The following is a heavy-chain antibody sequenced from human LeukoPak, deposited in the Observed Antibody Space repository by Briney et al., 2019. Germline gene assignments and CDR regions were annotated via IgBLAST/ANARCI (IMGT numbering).Heavy chain of an antibody. D-gene: IGHD4-17*01. Sequence: SETLSLTCAVYGGSFSGYYWSWIRQPPGKGLEWIGEINHSGSTNYNPSLKSRVTISVDTSKNQFSLKLSSVTAADTAAYYCARGHYGESYNWFDPWGQGTLVTVSS. CDR2: INHSGST. V-gene: IGHV4-34*01. CDR1: GGSFSGYY. CDR3: ARGHYGESYNWFDP. J-gene: IGHJ5*02.